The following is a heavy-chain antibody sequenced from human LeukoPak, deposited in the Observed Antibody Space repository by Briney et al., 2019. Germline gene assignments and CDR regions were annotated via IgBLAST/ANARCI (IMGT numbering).Heavy chain of an antibody. V-gene: IGHV3-7*05. D-gene: IGHD5-18*01. CDR1: GFTFSINW. Sequence: PGGSLRLSCAASGFTFSINWMSWVRQAPGKGLEWVANIKQDGSEKYYVDSVEGRFTISRDNAKNSLYLQMNSLRAEDTAVYYCARAESYSWRDWGQGTLVTVSS. CDR2: IKQDGSEK. CDR3: ARAESYSWRD. J-gene: IGHJ4*02.